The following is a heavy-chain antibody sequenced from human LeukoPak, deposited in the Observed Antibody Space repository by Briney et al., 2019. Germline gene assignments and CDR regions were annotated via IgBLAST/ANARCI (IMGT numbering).Heavy chain of an antibody. CDR1: GGSFSGYY. Sequence: PSETLSLTCAVYGGSFSGYYWSWIRQPPGKGLEWIGEINHSGSTNYNPSLKSRVTISVDTSKNQFSLKLSSVTAADTAVYYCARHPRSGYCSSTSCYRRGYYFDYWGQGTLVTVSS. D-gene: IGHD2-2*01. CDR2: INHSGST. J-gene: IGHJ4*02. CDR3: ARHPRSGYCSSTSCYRRGYYFDY. V-gene: IGHV4-34*01.